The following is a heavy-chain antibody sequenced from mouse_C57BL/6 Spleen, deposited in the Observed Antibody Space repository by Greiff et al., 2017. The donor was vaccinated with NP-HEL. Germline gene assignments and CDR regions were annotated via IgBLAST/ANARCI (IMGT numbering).Heavy chain of an antibody. V-gene: IGHV1-59*01. Sequence: QVQLQQPGAELVRPGTSVKLSCKASGYTFTSYWMHWVKQRPGQGLEWIGVIDPSDSYTNYNQKFKGKATLTVDTSSSTAYMQLSSLTSEDSAVYYCARSRGSLAFYAMDYWGQGTSVTVSS. CDR3: ARSRGSLAFYAMDY. CDR2: IDPSDSYT. D-gene: IGHD6-1*01. CDR1: GYTFTSYW. J-gene: IGHJ4*01.